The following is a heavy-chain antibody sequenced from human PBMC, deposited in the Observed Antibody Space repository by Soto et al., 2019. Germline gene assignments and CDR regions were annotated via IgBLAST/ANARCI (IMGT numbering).Heavy chain of an antibody. CDR2: ISYDGSEK. J-gene: IGHJ4*02. CDR3: AREIERLLGC. V-gene: IGHV3-30-3*01. Sequence: QVQSVESGGGVVQPGRSLRLSCATSGFSFSSYAMHWVRQAPGKGLEWVAVISYDGSEKYYADSVKGRFTISRDNSKNTLLLQMYSLGAEDTAVYYCAREIERLLGCWGQGTLVTVSS. CDR1: GFSFSSYA. D-gene: IGHD6-19*01.